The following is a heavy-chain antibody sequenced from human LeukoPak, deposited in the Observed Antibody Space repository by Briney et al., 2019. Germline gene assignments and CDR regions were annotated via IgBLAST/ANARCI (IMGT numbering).Heavy chain of an antibody. CDR1: GGSISSYY. Sequence: SETLSLTCAVSGGSISSYYWSWIRQPAGKGLEWIGRIYTSGSTNYNPSLKSRVTMSVDTSKNQFSLKLSSVTAADTAVYYCARDSIAAAGWAFDIWGQGTMVTVSS. D-gene: IGHD6-13*01. V-gene: IGHV4-4*07. J-gene: IGHJ3*02. CDR2: IYTSGST. CDR3: ARDSIAAAGWAFDI.